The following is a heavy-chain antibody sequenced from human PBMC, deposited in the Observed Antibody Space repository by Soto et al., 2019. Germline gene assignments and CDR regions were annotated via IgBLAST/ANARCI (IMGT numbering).Heavy chain of an antibody. Sequence: ASVKVSCKASGYTFTGYFMHWVRQTPGQGLEWMGWINPNSGATKYAQKFQGRVTMTRDTSIKTAYMEVSRLRFCSSPSCRGRNWFDPWGQGTLVTVSS. CDR1: GYTFTGYF. CDR3: RNWFDP. V-gene: IGHV1-2*02. D-gene: IGHD2-2*01. J-gene: IGHJ5*02. CDR2: INPNSGAT.